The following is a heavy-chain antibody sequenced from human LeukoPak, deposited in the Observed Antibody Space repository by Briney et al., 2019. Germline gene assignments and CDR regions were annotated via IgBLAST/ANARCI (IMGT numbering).Heavy chain of an antibody. Sequence: GGSLRLSCAASGFTFSSYWMHWVRHAPGKGLVWVSRINGDGSSTSYADSVKGRFTISRDNAKNTLYLQMNSLRAEDTAVYYCARDRLPGPWGQGTMVTVSS. J-gene: IGHJ3*01. V-gene: IGHV3-74*01. D-gene: IGHD1-14*01. CDR1: GFTFSSYW. CDR2: INGDGSST. CDR3: ARDRLPGP.